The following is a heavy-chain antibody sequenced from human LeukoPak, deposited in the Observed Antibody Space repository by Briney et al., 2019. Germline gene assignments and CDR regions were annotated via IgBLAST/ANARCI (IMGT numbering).Heavy chain of an antibody. D-gene: IGHD4-17*01. CDR1: GGSISSGGYS. J-gene: IGHJ4*02. CDR3: ARHDYGGNFYFDY. Sequence: SETLSLTCAVSGGSISSGGYSWSWIRQPPGKGLEWIGYIYHSGSTYYNPSLKSRVTISVDTSKNQFSLKLSSVTAADTAVYYCARHDYGGNFYFDYWGQGTLVTVSS. CDR2: IYHSGST. V-gene: IGHV4-30-2*03.